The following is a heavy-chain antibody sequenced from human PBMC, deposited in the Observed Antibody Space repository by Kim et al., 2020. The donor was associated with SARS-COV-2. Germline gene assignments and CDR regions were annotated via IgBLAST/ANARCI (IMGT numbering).Heavy chain of an antibody. CDR2: IHDSGST. J-gene: IGHJ6*02. CDR1: GGCISSGGYY. D-gene: IGHD2-2*01. CDR3: ARDLWDIVVVPAARVGMDV. V-gene: IGHV4-31*03. Sequence: SETLSLTCTVSGGCISSGGYYWSWIRQHPGKGLEWIGYIHDSGSTYYNLSLRSRVTISVDTSKNQFSLKLSSVTAADTAVYYCARDLWDIVVVPAARVGMDVWGQGTTVTVSS.